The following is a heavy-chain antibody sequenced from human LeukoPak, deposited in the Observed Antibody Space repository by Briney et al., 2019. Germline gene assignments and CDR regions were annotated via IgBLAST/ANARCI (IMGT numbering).Heavy chain of an antibody. J-gene: IGHJ4*02. V-gene: IGHV1-8*03. D-gene: IGHD1-26*01. CDR2: MNPNSGNT. Sequence: ASVKVSCKASGYTFTSYDINWVRQATGQGLEWMGWMNPNSGNTGYAQKFQGRVTITRNTSISTAYMELSRLRSDDTAVYYCASSSDSGSYSFDYWGQGTLVTVSS. CDR1: GYTFTSYD. CDR3: ASSSDSGSYSFDY.